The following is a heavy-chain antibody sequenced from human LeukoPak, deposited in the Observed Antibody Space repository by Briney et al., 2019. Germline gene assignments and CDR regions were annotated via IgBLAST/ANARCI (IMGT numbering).Heavy chain of an antibody. Sequence: PSETLSLTCTVSGGSISSGSYYWSRIRQHPGKGLEWIGYIYYSGSTYYNPSLQSRLTISVDTSKNQFSLKLSSVTAADTAVYYCARFYGDYAHFDYWGQGTLVTVSS. V-gene: IGHV4-31*03. J-gene: IGHJ4*02. CDR3: ARFYGDYAHFDY. CDR1: GGSISSGSYY. D-gene: IGHD4-17*01. CDR2: IYYSGST.